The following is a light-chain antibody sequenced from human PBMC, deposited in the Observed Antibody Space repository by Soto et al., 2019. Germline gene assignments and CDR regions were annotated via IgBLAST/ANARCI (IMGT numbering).Light chain of an antibody. CDR3: QHRSNRPGT. CDR2: DAS. Sequence: TQFTTTVDLRAGKEGSFRWRASQSVSSYLAWYQQKPGQAPRLLIYDASNRATGIPARFSGSGAGTKFDLSIVRIEPGDVAFYSCQHRSNRPGTFGQGTKVDIK. J-gene: IGKJ1*01. V-gene: IGKV3-11*01. CDR1: QSVSSY.